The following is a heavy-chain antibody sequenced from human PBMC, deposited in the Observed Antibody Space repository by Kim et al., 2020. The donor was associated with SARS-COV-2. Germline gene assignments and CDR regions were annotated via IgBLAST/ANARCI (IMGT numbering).Heavy chain of an antibody. Sequence: GGSLRLSCAASGFTFSSYWMSWVRQAPGKGLEWVANIKQDGSEKYYVDSVKGRFTISRDNAKNSLYLQMNSLRAEDTAVYYCARPFVRGLRRGYFDYWGQGTLVTVSS. J-gene: IGHJ4*02. D-gene: IGHD3-10*01. CDR3: ARPFVRGLRRGYFDY. CDR2: IKQDGSEK. V-gene: IGHV3-7*01. CDR1: GFTFSSYW.